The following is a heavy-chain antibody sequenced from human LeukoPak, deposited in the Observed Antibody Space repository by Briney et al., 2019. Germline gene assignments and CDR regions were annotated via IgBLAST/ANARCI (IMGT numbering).Heavy chain of an antibody. J-gene: IGHJ3*02. V-gene: IGHV3-9*01. Sequence: PGGPLRLSCAASGFTFDDYAMHWVRQAPGKGLEWVSGISWNSGSIGYADSVKGRFTISRDNAKNSLYLQMNSLRAEDTALYYCAKDITGFGEADAFDIWGQGTMVTVSS. CDR1: GFTFDDYA. CDR3: AKDITGFGEADAFDI. D-gene: IGHD3-10*01. CDR2: ISWNSGSI.